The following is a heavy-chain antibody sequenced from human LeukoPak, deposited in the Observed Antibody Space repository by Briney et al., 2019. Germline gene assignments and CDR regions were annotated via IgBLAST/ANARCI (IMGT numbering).Heavy chain of an antibody. CDR2: IWYDGSNK. CDR1: GFTFSSYG. CDR3: ARDRWQQLVSPLE. D-gene: IGHD6-13*01. Sequence: GGSLRLPCAASGFTFSSYGMHWVRQAPGKGLEWVAVIWYDGSNKYYADSVKGRFTISRDNSKNTLYLQMTILRVKDTALYYCARDRWQQLVSPLEWGQGTLVTVSS. V-gene: IGHV3-33*01. J-gene: IGHJ4*01.